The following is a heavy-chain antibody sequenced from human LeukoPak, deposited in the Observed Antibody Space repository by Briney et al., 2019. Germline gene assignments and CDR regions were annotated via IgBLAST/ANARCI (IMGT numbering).Heavy chain of an antibody. V-gene: IGHV4-59*08. CDR1: GGSISSYY. Sequence: SETLSLTCTVSGGSISSYYWSWIRQPPGKGLEWIGYIYYSGSTNYNPSLKSRVTISVDTSKNQFSLKLSSVTAADTAVYYCTRLEGNWFDPWGQGTLVTVSS. J-gene: IGHJ5*02. CDR3: TRLEGNWFDP. CDR2: IYYSGST.